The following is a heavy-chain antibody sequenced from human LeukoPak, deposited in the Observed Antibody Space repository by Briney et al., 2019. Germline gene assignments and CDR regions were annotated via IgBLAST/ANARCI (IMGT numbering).Heavy chain of an antibody. CDR1: GGSFSGYY. D-gene: IGHD3-22*01. Sequence: SQTLSLTCAVYGGSFSGYYWSWIRQPPGKGLEWIGEINHSGSTNYNPSLKSRVTISVDTSKNQFSLKLSSVTAADTAVYYCARGYGVVDYWGQGTLVTVSS. CDR3: ARGYGVVDY. J-gene: IGHJ4*02. V-gene: IGHV4-34*01. CDR2: INHSGST.